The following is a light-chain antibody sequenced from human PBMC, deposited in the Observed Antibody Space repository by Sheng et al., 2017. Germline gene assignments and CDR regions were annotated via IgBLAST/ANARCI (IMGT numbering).Light chain of an antibody. CDR2: AAS. J-gene: IGKJ1*01. V-gene: IGKV1-39*01. CDR1: QDIGVY. CDR3: QQSYTTPRT. Sequence: DFQMTQSPSSLSASVGDSVTITCRASQDIGVYLAWYQQKPGKAPQLLIYAASTLQSGVPSRFSGSGSGTDFTLTISSLQPEDFATYFCQQSYTTPRTFGQGTKVEFK.